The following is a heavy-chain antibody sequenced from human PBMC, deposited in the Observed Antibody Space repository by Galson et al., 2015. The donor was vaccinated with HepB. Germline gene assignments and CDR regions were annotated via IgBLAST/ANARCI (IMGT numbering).Heavy chain of an antibody. CDR1: GFIFSDYY. CDR3: ARAPYYDSWGFYFDY. V-gene: IGHV3-11*01. CDR2: IDGPSLNI. Sequence: GSLRLSCAASGFIFSDYYMTWIRQAPGKGLEWVSYIDGPSLNIYYTDSVKGRFTISRDNTQNSLYLQMDTLRAEDTAIYYCARAPYYDSWGFYFDYWGQGALVTVSS. J-gene: IGHJ4*02. D-gene: IGHD3-22*01.